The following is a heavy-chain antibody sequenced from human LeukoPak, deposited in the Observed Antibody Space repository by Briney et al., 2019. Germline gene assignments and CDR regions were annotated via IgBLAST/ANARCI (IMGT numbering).Heavy chain of an antibody. Sequence: GESLKISCQGSGYSFTSYWISWVRQLPGKGLEWMGRFDPSDSYTNYSPSSQGHVTISADKSISTAYLQWSSLKASDTAMYYCARHQYDILTGYYLWWFDPWGQGTLVTVSS. CDR3: ARHQYDILTGYYLWWFDP. V-gene: IGHV5-10-1*01. CDR1: GYSFTSYW. D-gene: IGHD3-9*01. CDR2: FDPSDSYT. J-gene: IGHJ5*02.